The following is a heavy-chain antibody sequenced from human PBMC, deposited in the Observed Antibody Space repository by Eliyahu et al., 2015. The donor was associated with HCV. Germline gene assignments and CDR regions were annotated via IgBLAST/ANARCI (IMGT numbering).Heavy chain of an antibody. CDR2: ISGYGDSI. Sequence: EVQLLESGGGSVQPGGSLRLSCAASGFSFSNSAMDWVRQAPGKGPEWVSGISGYGDSIYYEASVKGRFTISRDNSKNTLSLLMNSLRAEDTALYYCVKRHGYNWGGFESWGQGALVTVSS. CDR3: VKRHGYNWGGFES. D-gene: IGHD5-24*01. J-gene: IGHJ4*02. V-gene: IGHV3-23*01. CDR1: GFSFSNSA.